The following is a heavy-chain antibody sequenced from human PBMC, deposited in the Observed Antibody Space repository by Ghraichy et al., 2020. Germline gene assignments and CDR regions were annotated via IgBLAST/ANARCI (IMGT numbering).Heavy chain of an antibody. D-gene: IGHD6-19*01. CDR1: GGSISSYY. V-gene: IGHV4-59*01. CDR3: ARDPRGGSGWVGETYWYFDL. CDR2: IYYSGST. J-gene: IGHJ2*01. Sequence: SETLSLTCTVSGGSISSYYWSWIRQPPGKGLEWIGYIYYSGSTNYNPSLKSRVTISVDTSKNQFSLKLSSVTAADTAVYYCARDPRGGSGWVGETYWYFDLWGRGTLVTVSS.